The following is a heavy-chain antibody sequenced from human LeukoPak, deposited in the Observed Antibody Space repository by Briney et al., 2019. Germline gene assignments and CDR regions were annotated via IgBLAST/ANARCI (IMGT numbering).Heavy chain of an antibody. CDR1: GFTFSSYA. Sequence: GGSLRLSCAASGFTFSSYAMRWVRQAPGKGLEWVSAISGSGGSTYYADSVKGRFTISRDNSKNTLYLQMNSLRAEDTAVYYCAKDGKKMVRGAIPFDYWGQGTLVTVSS. CDR3: AKDGKKMVRGAIPFDY. D-gene: IGHD3-10*01. V-gene: IGHV3-23*01. J-gene: IGHJ4*02. CDR2: ISGSGGST.